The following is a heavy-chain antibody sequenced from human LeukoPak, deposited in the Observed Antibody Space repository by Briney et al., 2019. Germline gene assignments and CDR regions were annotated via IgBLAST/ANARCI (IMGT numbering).Heavy chain of an antibody. CDR2: IWYDGSKT. Sequence: GGSLRLSCAASGFIFSNYGMHWVRQAPGKGPEWVAIIWYDGSKTYYADSVKGRFTISRDNSKNTLYVQMNSLRIEDAAVYYCAKDTRYHGSGTYATAAFDIWGQGTMVTASS. CDR3: AKDTRYHGSGTYATAAFDI. J-gene: IGHJ3*02. V-gene: IGHV3-30*02. D-gene: IGHD3-10*01. CDR1: GFIFSNYG.